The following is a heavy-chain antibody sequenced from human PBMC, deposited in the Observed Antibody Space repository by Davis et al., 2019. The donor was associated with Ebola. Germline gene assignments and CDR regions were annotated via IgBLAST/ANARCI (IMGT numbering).Heavy chain of an antibody. Sequence: ASVKVSCKASGYTFTSYGISWVRQAPGQGLEWMGWISAYNGNTNYAQKLQGRVTMTTDTSTSTAYMELRSLRSDDTAVYYCARGSGGIAVAGNPGGFDPWGQGTLVTVSS. CDR1: GYTFTSYG. J-gene: IGHJ5*02. CDR2: ISAYNGNT. D-gene: IGHD6-19*01. CDR3: ARGSGGIAVAGNPGGFDP. V-gene: IGHV1-18*04.